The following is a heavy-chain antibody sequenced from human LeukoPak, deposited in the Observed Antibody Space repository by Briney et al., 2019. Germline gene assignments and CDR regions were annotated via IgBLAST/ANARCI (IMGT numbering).Heavy chain of an antibody. CDR1: GFTFSSYW. D-gene: IGHD3-10*01. J-gene: IGHJ6*03. CDR3: ARVAWYYGSGSYYYYYYMDV. V-gene: IGHV3-7*01. Sequence: GGSLRLSCAASGFTFSSYWMSWVRQAPGKGLEWVANIKQDGSEKYYVDSVKGRFTISRDNAKNSLYLQMNSLRAEDTAVYYCARVAWYYGSGSYYYYYYMDVWGKGTTVTVSS. CDR2: IKQDGSEK.